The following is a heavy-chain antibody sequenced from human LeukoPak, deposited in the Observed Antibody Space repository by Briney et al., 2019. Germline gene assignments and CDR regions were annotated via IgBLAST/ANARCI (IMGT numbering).Heavy chain of an antibody. CDR2: IYYSGST. D-gene: IGHD3-10*01. Sequence: SETLSLTCTVSGGSISSSSYYWGWIRQPPGKGLEWIGSIYYSGSTYYNPSLKSRVTISVHTSKNHFSLKLSSVTAADTAVYYCARLTTSITMGTVGAFDIWGQGTMVTVSS. CDR1: GGSISSSSYY. J-gene: IGHJ3*02. V-gene: IGHV4-39*01. CDR3: ARLTTSITMGTVGAFDI.